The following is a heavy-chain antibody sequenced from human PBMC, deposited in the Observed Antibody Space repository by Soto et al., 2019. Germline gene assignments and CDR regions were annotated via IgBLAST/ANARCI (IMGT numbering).Heavy chain of an antibody. CDR2: IYYSGNA. CDR3: ARDGYSDSGGRPYFDF. CDR1: GGSVSSGSYF. V-gene: IGHV4-61*01. Sequence: QLRVQESGPGLVKPSETVSLTCTVSGGSVSSGSYFWNWIRQPPGKGLEWIGYIYYSGNAKYNAPLKSRVTISLDTSKNHVSLTLSSVTAADTAIYYCARDGYSDSGGRPYFDFWGQGTLVTVSS. J-gene: IGHJ4*02. D-gene: IGHD3-22*01.